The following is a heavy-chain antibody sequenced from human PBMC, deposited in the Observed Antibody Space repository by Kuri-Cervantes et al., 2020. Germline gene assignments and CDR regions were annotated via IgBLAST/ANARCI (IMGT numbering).Heavy chain of an antibody. CDR1: GYSISSGYY. CDR3: ARGGGVPAAIGDLDY. V-gene: IGHV4-38-2*01. CDR2: IYHSGTT. Sequence: GSLRLSCAVSGYSISSGYYWGWIRQPPGKGLEWIGSIYHSGTTYYNSSLKSRVTISVDTSKNQFSLNLNSVTAADMAVYYCARGGGVPAAIGDLDYWGQGTQVTVSS. D-gene: IGHD2-2*01. J-gene: IGHJ4*02.